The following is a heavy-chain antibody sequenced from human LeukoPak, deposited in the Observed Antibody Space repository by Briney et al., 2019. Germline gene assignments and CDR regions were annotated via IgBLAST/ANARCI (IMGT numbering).Heavy chain of an antibody. V-gene: IGHV4-39*01. CDR1: GGSILSTNW. CDR3: AEHKGITGYSSGWFDY. CDR2: IYYSGST. J-gene: IGHJ4*02. D-gene: IGHD6-19*01. Sequence: SETLSLTCAVSGGSILSTNWWSWVRQPPGKGLEWIGSIYYSGSTYYNPSLKSRVTISVDTSKNQFSLKLSSVTAADTAVYFCAEHKGITGYSSGWFDYWGQGTLVTVSS.